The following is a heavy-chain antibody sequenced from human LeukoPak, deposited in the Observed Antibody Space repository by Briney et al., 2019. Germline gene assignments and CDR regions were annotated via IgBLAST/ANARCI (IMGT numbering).Heavy chain of an antibody. V-gene: IGHV5-51*01. CDR2: IYPGDSDT. CDR3: ARQSNYYYYMDV. CDR1: GYSFTSYW. Sequence: GESLKISCKGSGYSFTSYWIGWVRQMPGKGLEWRGIIYPGDSDTRYNASFQGQVTISHDKSISTAYLQWSSLKASDTAMYYWARQSNYYYYMDVWGKGTTVTVSS. J-gene: IGHJ6*03.